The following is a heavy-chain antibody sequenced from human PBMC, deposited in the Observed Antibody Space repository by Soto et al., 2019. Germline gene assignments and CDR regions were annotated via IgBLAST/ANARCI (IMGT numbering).Heavy chain of an antibody. D-gene: IGHD3-3*02. CDR3: ARDKDRQQLGGNYYYIMDV. CDR1: GGTFRTSA. Sequence: QVQLVQSGAEVKKPGSSVKVSCKTSGGTFRTSAISWVRQAPGQGLEWMGGIMPVFSTPDYAQKFQGRVTXTXDXPTGTAYMELSSLRSEDTAVYYCARDKDRQQLGGNYYYIMDVWGQGTTVTVSS. V-gene: IGHV1-69*05. CDR2: IMPVFSTP. J-gene: IGHJ6*01.